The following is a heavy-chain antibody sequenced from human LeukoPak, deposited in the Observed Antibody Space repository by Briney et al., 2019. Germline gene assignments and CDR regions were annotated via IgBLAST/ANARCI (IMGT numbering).Heavy chain of an antibody. J-gene: IGHJ4*02. D-gene: IGHD3-22*01. CDR3: AKMEGKSFYYDSSGSSLEY. V-gene: IGHV3-23*01. CDR1: GFTFSSYA. CDR2: ISGSASST. Sequence: GGSLRLSCAASGFTFSSYAVSWVRQAPGKGLEWVSTISGSASSTYYADSVKGRFTISRDNSKSTLYLQMNTLRAEDTAVYYCAKMEGKSFYYDSSGSSLEYWGQGTLVTVSS.